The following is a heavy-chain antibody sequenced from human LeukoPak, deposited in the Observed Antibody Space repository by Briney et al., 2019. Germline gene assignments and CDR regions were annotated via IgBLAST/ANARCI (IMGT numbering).Heavy chain of an antibody. V-gene: IGHV1-2*02. CDR2: INPNSGGT. J-gene: IGHJ5*02. D-gene: IGHD3-10*01. CDR3: ATIRHYGSGSEFDP. CDR1: GYTFTGYY. Sequence: ASVKVSCKASGYTFTGYYMHWVRQAPGQGLEWMGWINPNSGGTNYAQKFQGRVTITADESTSTAYMELSSLRSEDTAVYYCATIRHYGSGSEFDPWGQGTLVTVSS.